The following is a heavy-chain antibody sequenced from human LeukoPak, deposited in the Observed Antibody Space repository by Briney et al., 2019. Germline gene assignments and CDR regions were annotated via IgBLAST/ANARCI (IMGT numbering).Heavy chain of an antibody. V-gene: IGHV4-31*03. CDR1: GGPISSGGYY. Sequence: SQTLSLTCTVSGGPISSGGYYWSWIRQHPGKGLEWIGYIYYSGSTYYNPSLKSRVTISVDTSKNQFSLKLSSVTAADTAVYYCARVDYGGTDYYFDYWGQGTLVTVSS. J-gene: IGHJ4*02. CDR2: IYYSGST. CDR3: ARVDYGGTDYYFDY. D-gene: IGHD4-23*01.